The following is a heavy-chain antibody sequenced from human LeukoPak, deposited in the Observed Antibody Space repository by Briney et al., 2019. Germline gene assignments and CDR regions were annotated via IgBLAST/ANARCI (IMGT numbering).Heavy chain of an antibody. CDR2: ISYDGSKK. CDR3: AKDLFRSIGGGYFQH. D-gene: IGHD3-16*01. V-gene: IGHV3-30*18. J-gene: IGHJ1*01. CDR1: GFTFSSYG. Sequence: GGSLRLSCAASGFTFSSYGMHWVRQAPGKGLEWVAVISYDGSKKYYADSVKGRFTISRDNSKNTLYLQMNSLRAEDTAVYYCAKDLFRSIGGGYFQHWGQGTLVTVSS.